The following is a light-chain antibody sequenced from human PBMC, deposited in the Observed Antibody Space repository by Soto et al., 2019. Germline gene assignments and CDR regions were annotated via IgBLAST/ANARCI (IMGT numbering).Light chain of an antibody. J-gene: IGKJ2*01. CDR1: QSIRNY. CDR3: QQSYSIPYT. Sequence: DMQMTQSPSSLSASVGDRVTITCRASQSIRNYLNWYQQRPGKAPKVLIYAASNLQSGVPSRFSGSGSGTDFTLTISSLQPEDFAAYYCQQSYSIPYTFGQGTKLDIK. CDR2: AAS. V-gene: IGKV1-39*01.